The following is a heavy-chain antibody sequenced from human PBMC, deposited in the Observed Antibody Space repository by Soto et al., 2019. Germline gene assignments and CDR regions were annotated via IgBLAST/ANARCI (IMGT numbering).Heavy chain of an antibody. CDR3: ARIAAAYYYYYGMDV. CDR2: IDPSDSYT. J-gene: IGHJ6*02. V-gene: IGHV5-10-1*01. Sequence: PGESLKISCKGSGYSFTSYWISWVRQMPGKGLEWMGRIDPSDSYTNYSPSFQGHVTISADKSISTAYLQWSSLKASDTAMYYCARIAAAYYYYYGMDVWGQGTTVTVS. D-gene: IGHD6-13*01. CDR1: GYSFTSYW.